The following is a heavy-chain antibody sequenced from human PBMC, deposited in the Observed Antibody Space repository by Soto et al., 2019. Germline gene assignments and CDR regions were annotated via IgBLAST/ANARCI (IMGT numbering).Heavy chain of an antibody. Sequence: QVQLVQSGAEVKKPGASVKVSCKASGYTFTSYYMHWVRQAPGQGLEWMGIINPSGGSTSYAQKFQSRVTMTRDTSTSTVYMELSSLRSEDTVVYYCARQGCRPTVTRCYYYMDVWGKGTTVTVSS. D-gene: IGHD4-4*01. V-gene: IGHV1-46*03. J-gene: IGHJ6*03. CDR3: ARQGCRPTVTRCYYYMDV. CDR1: GYTFTSYY. CDR2: INPSGGST.